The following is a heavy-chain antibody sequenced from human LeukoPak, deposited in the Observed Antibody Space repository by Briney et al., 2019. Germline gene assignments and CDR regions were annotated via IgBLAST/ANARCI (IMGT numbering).Heavy chain of an antibody. J-gene: IGHJ4*02. CDR3: ARGGMSSSSPDSADY. CDR2: INPNSGGT. D-gene: IGHD6-6*01. V-gene: IGHV1-2*02. Sequence: ASVKVSCKASGYTFTSYYMHWVRQAPGQGLGWMGWINPNSGGTNYAQKFQGRVTMTRDTSTSTAYMELRSLRSDDTAVYYCARGGMSSSSPDSADYWGQGTLVTVSS. CDR1: GYTFTSYY.